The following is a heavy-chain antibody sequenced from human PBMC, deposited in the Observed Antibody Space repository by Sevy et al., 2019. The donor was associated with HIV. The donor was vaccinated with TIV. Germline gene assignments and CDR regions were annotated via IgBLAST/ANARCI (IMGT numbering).Heavy chain of an antibody. J-gene: IGHJ4*02. CDR3: TSARTITMIEARGPNY. V-gene: IGHV3-15*07. D-gene: IGHD3-22*01. CDR1: GFTFTNAW. CDR2: IKSKTDGGTT. Sequence: LSLTCAASGFTFTNAWMNWVRQAPGKGLEWVGRIKSKTDGGTTDYAAPVKGRFTISREDSKNTLYLQMSRLKTEDTAVYYCTSARTITMIEARGPNYWGQGTLVTVSS.